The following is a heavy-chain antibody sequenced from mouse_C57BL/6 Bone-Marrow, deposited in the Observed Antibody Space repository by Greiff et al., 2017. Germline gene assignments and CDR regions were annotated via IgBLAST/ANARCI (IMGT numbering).Heavy chain of an antibody. D-gene: IGHD1-1*01. J-gene: IGHJ2*01. Sequence: EVQRVESGGGLVKPGGSLKLSCAASGFTFSSYAMSWVRQTPEKRLEWVATISDGGSYTYYPDNVKGRFTISRDNAKNNLYLQMSHLKSEDTAMYYCARDRRRGGSSYKRKSYYCDYWGQGTTLTVSS. CDR2: ISDGGSYT. CDR3: ARDRRRGGSSYKRKSYYCDY. CDR1: GFTFSSYA. V-gene: IGHV5-4*01.